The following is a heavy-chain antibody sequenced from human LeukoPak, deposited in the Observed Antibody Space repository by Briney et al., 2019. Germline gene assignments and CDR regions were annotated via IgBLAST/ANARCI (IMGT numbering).Heavy chain of an antibody. Sequence: ASVKVSCKASGYTFTSYAMHWVRQAPGQRLEWMGWINAGNGNTKYSQKFQGRVTITRDTSASTAYMELSSLRSEDTAVYYCARGTVTTGGWFDPWGQGTLVTVSS. J-gene: IGHJ5*02. V-gene: IGHV1-3*01. CDR3: ARGTVTTGGWFDP. CDR1: GYTFTSYA. D-gene: IGHD4-17*01. CDR2: INAGNGNT.